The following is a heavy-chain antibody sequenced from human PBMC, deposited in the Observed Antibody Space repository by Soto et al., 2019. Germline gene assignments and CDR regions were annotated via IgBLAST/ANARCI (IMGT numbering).Heavy chain of an antibody. CDR3: ARHGLQWLTPLYYMDV. CDR1: GGSISSYD. V-gene: IGHV4-59*08. J-gene: IGHJ6*03. CDR2: IYYSGST. D-gene: IGHD6-19*01. Sequence: SETLSLTCTVSGGSISSYDWSWIRQTTGKGLEWIGYIYYSGSTNYNPSLKSRVTISVDTSKNQFSLKLSSVTAADTAVYYCARHGLQWLTPLYYMDVWGKGTTVTVSS.